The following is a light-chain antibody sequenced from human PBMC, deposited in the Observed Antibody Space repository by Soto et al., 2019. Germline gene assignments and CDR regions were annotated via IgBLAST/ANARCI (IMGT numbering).Light chain of an antibody. CDR1: SSDVGTYNL. J-gene: IGLJ1*01. Sequence: QSVLTQPASVSGSPGQSITISCTGTSSDVGTYNLVSWHQQHPGKAPKLMIYEVSKRPSGVSTRFSGSKSGNTASLTISGLQAEDEADYYCCSYARSSSYVFGTGTKVTV. CDR3: CSYARSSSYV. CDR2: EVS. V-gene: IGLV2-23*02.